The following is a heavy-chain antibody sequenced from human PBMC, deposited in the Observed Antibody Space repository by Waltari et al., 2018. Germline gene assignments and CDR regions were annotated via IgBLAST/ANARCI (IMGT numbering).Heavy chain of an antibody. D-gene: IGHD2-2*01. CDR1: RGPFSRYA. J-gene: IGHJ3*02. CDR2: IIPIFGTA. V-gene: IGHV1-69*01. CDR3: ARGGGTSWVAFDI. Sequence: QVHLVQSGPAAKNPGSPVKASCKAPRGPFSRYAIRWAPQAPGQGLEWMGGIIPIFGTANYAQKFQGRVTITADESTSTAYMELSSLRSEDTAVYYCARGGGTSWVAFDIWGQGTMVTVSS.